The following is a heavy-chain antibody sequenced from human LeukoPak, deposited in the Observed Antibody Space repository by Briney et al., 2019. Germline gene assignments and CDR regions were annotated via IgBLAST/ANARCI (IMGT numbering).Heavy chain of an antibody. CDR2: INSDGSGT. CDR1: EFTLNTFW. D-gene: IGHD1-26*01. CDR3: ARGGSPPEALGDVFEI. J-gene: IGHJ3*02. Sequence: GGALRLSGAASEFTLNTFWMHWVRKIPRKRLLWVSRINSDGSGTSYADSVKGRFTISRDNAKNTLYLQMNSLRAEDTSVYYCARGGSPPEALGDVFEIWGPGTMVTVSS. V-gene: IGHV3-74*01.